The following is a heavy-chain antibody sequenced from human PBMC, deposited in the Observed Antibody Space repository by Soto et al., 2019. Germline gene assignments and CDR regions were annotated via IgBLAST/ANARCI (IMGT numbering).Heavy chain of an antibody. J-gene: IGHJ4*02. CDR2: IIPILGIA. CDR1: GGTFSSYT. V-gene: IGHV1-69*02. CDR3: ASELPGYSYGYVVH. Sequence: QVQLVQSGAEVKKPGSSVKVSCKASGGTFSSYTISWVRQAPGQGLEWMGRIIPILGIANYAQKFQGRVTITAVKSTSTAYMELSSLRSEDTAVYYCASELPGYSYGYVVHWGQGTLVTVSS. D-gene: IGHD5-18*01.